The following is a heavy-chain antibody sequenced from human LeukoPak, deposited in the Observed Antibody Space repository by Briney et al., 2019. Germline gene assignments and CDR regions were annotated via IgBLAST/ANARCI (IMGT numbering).Heavy chain of an antibody. CDR2: INPNSGGT. V-gene: IGHV1-2*04. CDR1: GYTFTGYY. CDR3: ARARRRIAVAGIYY. J-gene: IGHJ4*02. D-gene: IGHD6-19*01. Sequence: ASVKVSCKASGYTFTGYYMHWVRQAPGQGLEWMGWINPNSGGTNYAQKFQGWVTMTRDTSISTAYMELSRLRSDDTAVYYCARARRRIAVAGIYYWGQGTLVTVSS.